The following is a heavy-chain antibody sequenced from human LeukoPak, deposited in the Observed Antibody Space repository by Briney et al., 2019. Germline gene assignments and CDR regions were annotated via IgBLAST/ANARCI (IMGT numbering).Heavy chain of an antibody. D-gene: IGHD4-11*01. V-gene: IGHV1-2*02. J-gene: IGHJ4*02. CDR3: AILMTTRTARFDY. CDR1: GYTFTGYY. CDR2: INPNSGGT. Sequence: ASAKVSCKASGYTFTGYYMHWVRQAPGQGLEWMGWINPNSGGTNYAQKFQGRVTMTRDTSISTAYMELSRLRSDDTAVYYCAILMTTRTARFDYWGQGTLVTVSS.